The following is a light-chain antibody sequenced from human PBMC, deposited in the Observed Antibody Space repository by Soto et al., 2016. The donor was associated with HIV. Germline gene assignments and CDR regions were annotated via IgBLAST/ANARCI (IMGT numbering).Light chain of an antibody. J-gene: IGKJ4*01. V-gene: IGKV1-NL1*01. CDR1: QGIRNS. Sequence: DIQMTQSPSSLSASVGDRVTITCRASQGIRNSLAWYQQKPGKAPKLLLYAASRLESGVPSRFSGSGSGTDYTLSISSLQPEDFATYYCQQYYTTPQVTFGGGPRCRSN. CDR3: QQYYTTPQVT. CDR2: AAS.